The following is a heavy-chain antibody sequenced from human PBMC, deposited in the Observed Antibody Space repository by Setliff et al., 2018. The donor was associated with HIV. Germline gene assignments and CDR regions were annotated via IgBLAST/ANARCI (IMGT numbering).Heavy chain of an antibody. Sequence: GASVKVSCKASGYTFTNYYMHWVRQAPGQGLEWMGWISPNSDNTNYAQKFQGRVTMTRDTSINTAYMELSRLRSDDTAVYYCTRDYPYYESSGYNYLEAFDIWGQGTMVTVSS. V-gene: IGHV1-2*02. J-gene: IGHJ3*02. D-gene: IGHD3-22*01. CDR2: ISPNSDNT. CDR3: TRDYPYYESSGYNYLEAFDI. CDR1: GYTFTNYY.